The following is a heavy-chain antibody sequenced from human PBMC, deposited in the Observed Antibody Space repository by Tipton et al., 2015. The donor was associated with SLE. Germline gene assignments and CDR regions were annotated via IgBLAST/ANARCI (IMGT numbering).Heavy chain of an antibody. Sequence: LRLSCSVSGGSISSGSYYWSWIRQPAGKGLEWIGRIYTSGSTNYNPSLKSRVTISIDSSKSQLSLNLRSVTAADTAVYYCARDPGMSRYLDGRYFDYWGRGTQVTVSS. J-gene: IGHJ4*02. CDR2: IYTSGST. V-gene: IGHV4-61*02. D-gene: IGHD3-9*01. CDR1: GGSISSGSYY. CDR3: ARDPGMSRYLDGRYFDY.